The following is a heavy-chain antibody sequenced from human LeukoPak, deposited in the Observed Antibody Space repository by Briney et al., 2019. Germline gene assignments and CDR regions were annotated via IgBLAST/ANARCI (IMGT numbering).Heavy chain of an antibody. J-gene: IGHJ4*02. V-gene: IGHV3-23*01. CDR1: GFTFSSYA. D-gene: IGHD2-15*01. Sequence: TGGSLRLSCAASGFTFSSYAMSWVRQAPGKGLEWVSGISGSGDSTYYTDSVKGRFTISRDNSKNTLYLQMNSLRAEDTAVYYCAKTRGYCSGGACYSDYWAREPWSPSPQ. CDR3: AKTRGYCSGGACYSDY. CDR2: ISGSGDST.